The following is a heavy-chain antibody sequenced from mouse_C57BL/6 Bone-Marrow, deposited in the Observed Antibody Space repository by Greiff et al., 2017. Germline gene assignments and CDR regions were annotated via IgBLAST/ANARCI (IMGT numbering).Heavy chain of an antibody. CDR3: ARNDYDSYWYFDV. CDR2: IDPSDSYT. J-gene: IGHJ1*03. D-gene: IGHD2-4*01. CDR1: GYTFTSYW. Sequence: QVQLQQPGAELVMPGASVKLSCKASGYTFTSYWMHWVKQRPGQGLEWIGEIDPSDSYTNYNQKFKGKSTLTVDKSSSTAYMQLSSLTAEDSAVYYCARNDYDSYWYFDVWCTGTTVTVAS. V-gene: IGHV1-69*01.